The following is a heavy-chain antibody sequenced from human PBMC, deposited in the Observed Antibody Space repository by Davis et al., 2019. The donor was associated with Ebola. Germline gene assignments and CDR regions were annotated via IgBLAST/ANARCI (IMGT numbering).Heavy chain of an antibody. J-gene: IGHJ4*02. V-gene: IGHV3-23*01. CDR3: AKDSVVVITLFDY. CDR1: GLTFSTYA. CDR2: ISGSGGST. Sequence: GGSLRLSCAASGLTFSTYAMSWVRQAPGKGLEWVSGISGSGGSTYYADSVKGRFTISRDNSKNTLYLQMNSLRAEDTALYYCAKDSVVVITLFDYWGQGTLVTVSS. D-gene: IGHD3-22*01.